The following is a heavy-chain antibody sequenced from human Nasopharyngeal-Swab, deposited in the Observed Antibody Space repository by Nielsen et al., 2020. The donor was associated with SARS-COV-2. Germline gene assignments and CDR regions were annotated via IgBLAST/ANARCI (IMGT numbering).Heavy chain of an antibody. CDR2: ISVSGGST. CDR1: GLTFSSYA. D-gene: IGHD4-11*01. Sequence: GGSLRLSCAASGLTFSSYAMSWVRQAPGKGLEWVSAISVSGGSTYYADSVKGRFTIPRDNSKNTLYLQMNSLRAEDTAVYYCAKGNYAYYYYYYMDVWGKGTTVTVSS. J-gene: IGHJ6*03. V-gene: IGHV3-23*01. CDR3: AKGNYAYYYYYYMDV.